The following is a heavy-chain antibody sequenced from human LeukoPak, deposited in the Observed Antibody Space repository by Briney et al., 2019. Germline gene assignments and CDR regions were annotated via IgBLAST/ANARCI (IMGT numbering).Heavy chain of an antibody. D-gene: IGHD2-21*02. CDR1: GGSFSDYF. CDR2: IDDGGNT. V-gene: IGHV4-34*01. J-gene: IGHJ3*02. Sequence: SETLSLTCGVYGGSFSDYFWSWIRQSPGKGLEWIGEIDDGGNTNYNPSLISRVIVSMEKSKKQFSLVMRSVTAADTAVYYCARFSRITWGDWGDAFDIWGQGTTVIVSS. CDR3: ARFSRITWGDWGDAFDI.